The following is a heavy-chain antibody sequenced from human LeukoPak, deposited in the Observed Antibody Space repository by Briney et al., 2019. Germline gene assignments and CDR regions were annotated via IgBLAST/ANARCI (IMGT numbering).Heavy chain of an antibody. CDR1: GGSISSYY. V-gene: IGHV4-59*01. Sequence: PSETLSLTCTVSGGSISSYYWSWTRQPPGKGLEWIGYIYYSGSTNYNPSPKSRVTISVDTSKNQFSLKLSSVTAADTAVYYCARLQDYYDSSGYYLGAFDIWGQGTMVTVSS. D-gene: IGHD3-22*01. CDR3: ARLQDYYDSSGYYLGAFDI. J-gene: IGHJ3*02. CDR2: IYYSGST.